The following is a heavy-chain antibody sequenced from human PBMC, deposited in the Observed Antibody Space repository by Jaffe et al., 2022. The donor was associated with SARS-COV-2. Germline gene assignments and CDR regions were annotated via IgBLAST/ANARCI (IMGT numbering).Heavy chain of an antibody. CDR3: ARVDSSGYYGPNFDY. D-gene: IGHD3-22*01. CDR2: INPSGGST. Sequence: QVQLVQSGAEVKKPGASVKVSCKASGYTFTSYYMHWVRQAPGQGLEWMGIINPSGGSTSYAQKFQGRVTMTRDTSTSTVYMELSSLRSEDTAVYYCARVDSSGYYGPNFDYWGQGTLVTVSS. V-gene: IGHV1-46*01. CDR1: GYTFTSYY. J-gene: IGHJ4*02.